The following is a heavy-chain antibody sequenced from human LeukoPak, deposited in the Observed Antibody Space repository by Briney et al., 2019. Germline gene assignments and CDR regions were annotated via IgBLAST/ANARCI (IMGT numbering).Heavy chain of an antibody. D-gene: IGHD3-22*01. V-gene: IGHV1-24*01. J-gene: IGHJ4*02. CDR1: GYTLTELS. CDR2: FDPEDGET. CDR3: ATAHANSRPDSGYYHNFFDY. Sequence: ASVKVSCKVSGYTLTELSMHWVRQAPGKGLEWMGGFDPEDGETIYAQKFQGRVTMAEDTSTDTAYMELSSLRSEDTAVYYCATAHANSRPDSGYYHNFFDYWGQGTLVTVSS.